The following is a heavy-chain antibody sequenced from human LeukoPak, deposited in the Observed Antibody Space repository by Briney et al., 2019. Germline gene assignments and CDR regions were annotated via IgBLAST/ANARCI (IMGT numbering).Heavy chain of an antibody. D-gene: IGHD6-19*01. V-gene: IGHV3-23*01. Sequence: PGGSLRLSCAASGFTFSSYSMNWVRQAPGKGLEWVSAISGSGGSTYYADSVKGRFTISRDNSKNTLYLQMNSLRAEDTAVYYCAKPPSREWLVFGYWGQGTLVTVSS. J-gene: IGHJ4*02. CDR3: AKPPSREWLVFGY. CDR1: GFTFSSYS. CDR2: ISGSGGST.